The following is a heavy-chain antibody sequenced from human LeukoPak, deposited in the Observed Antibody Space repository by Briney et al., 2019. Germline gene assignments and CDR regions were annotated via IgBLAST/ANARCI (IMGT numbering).Heavy chain of an antibody. Sequence: PSETLSLTCAVYGGSFSGYYWSWIRQPPGKGLEWIGEINHSGSTNYNPSLKSRVSISVDTSKNQFSLKLSSVTAADTAVYYCARHLEVDTAMPGDYWGQGTLVTVSS. J-gene: IGHJ4*02. CDR2: INHSGST. CDR1: GGSFSGYY. V-gene: IGHV4-34*01. D-gene: IGHD5-18*01. CDR3: ARHLEVDTAMPGDY.